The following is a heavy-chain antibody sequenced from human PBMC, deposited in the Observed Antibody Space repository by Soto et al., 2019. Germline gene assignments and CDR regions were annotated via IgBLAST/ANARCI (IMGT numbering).Heavy chain of an antibody. CDR2: ISGSGGST. D-gene: IGHD3-3*01. Sequence: GSLRLSCAASGFTFSSYAMSWVRQAPGKGLEWVSVISGSGGSTYYADSVKGRFTISRDNSKNTLYLQMNSLRAEDTAVYYCAKWGYDFWSGYLPTDYWGQGTLVTVSS. CDR1: GFTFSSYA. CDR3: AKWGYDFWSGYLPTDY. J-gene: IGHJ4*02. V-gene: IGHV3-23*01.